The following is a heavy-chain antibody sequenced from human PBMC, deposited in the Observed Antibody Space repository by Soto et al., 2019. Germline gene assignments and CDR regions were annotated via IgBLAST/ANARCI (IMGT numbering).Heavy chain of an antibody. J-gene: IGHJ4*02. CDR2: ISEDGSRK. Sequence: QVQLVESGGGVVQPGKSVRLSCAASGFRFGAYAMHWVRQAPGKGLEWVAVISEDGSRKYYRDSVKGRFTISRDNSKNTVFLQIDRLRLEDTAVYSCAKVREDLVLLVALDSWGQGTRVTVSS. V-gene: IGHV3-30*18. CDR1: GFRFGAYA. CDR3: AKVREDLVLLVALDS. D-gene: IGHD5-12*01.